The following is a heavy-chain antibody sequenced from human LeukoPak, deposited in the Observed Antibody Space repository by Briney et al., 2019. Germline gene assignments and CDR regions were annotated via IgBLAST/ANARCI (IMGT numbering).Heavy chain of an antibody. CDR2: IYYSGST. CDR3: ARDTRRAGFYYYYYGMDV. J-gene: IGHJ6*02. V-gene: IGHV4-59*01. Sequence: PSETLSLTCTVPGGSISTYHWSCIRQPPGKGLEWSGHIYYSGSTNYNPSLKSRVAIPVPTSKNQFSLKLNSVTSADTGVYYCARDTRRAGFYYYYYGMDVWGQGTTVTVSS. CDR1: GGSISTYH. D-gene: IGHD6-25*01.